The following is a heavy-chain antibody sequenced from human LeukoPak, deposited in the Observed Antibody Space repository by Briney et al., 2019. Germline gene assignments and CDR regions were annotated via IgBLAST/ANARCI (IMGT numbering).Heavy chain of an antibody. CDR3: VRDWAYCGGDCYPGY. Sequence: SETLSLTCVVSGYSISSGFYWGWIRQPPGKGLEWIGSMSQSGSTYYNPSLKSRLTISVDTSKNQFSLNLRSVTAADTAVYYCVRDWAYCGGDCYPGYWGQGTMVTVSS. CDR1: GYSISSGFY. CDR2: MSQSGST. J-gene: IGHJ4*02. V-gene: IGHV4-38-2*02. D-gene: IGHD2-21*02.